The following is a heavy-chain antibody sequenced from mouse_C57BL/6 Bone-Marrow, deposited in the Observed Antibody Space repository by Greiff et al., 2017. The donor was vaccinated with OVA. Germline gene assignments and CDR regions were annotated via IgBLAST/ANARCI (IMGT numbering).Heavy chain of an antibody. CDR2: IWRGGST. Sequence: QVQLKESGPGLVQPSQSLSITCTVSGFSLTSYGVHWVRQSPGKGLEWLGVIWRGGSTDYNAAFMSRLSITKDNSKSQVFFKMNSLQADDTAIYYGAKKQALRGGYYAMDYWGQGTSVTVSS. D-gene: IGHD1-1*01. CDR3: AKKQALRGGYYAMDY. CDR1: GFSLTSYG. J-gene: IGHJ4*01. V-gene: IGHV2-5*01.